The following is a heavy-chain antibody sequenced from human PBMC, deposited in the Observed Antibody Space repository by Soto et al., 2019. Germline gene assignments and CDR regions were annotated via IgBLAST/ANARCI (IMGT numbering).Heavy chain of an antibody. J-gene: IGHJ4*02. V-gene: IGHV3-23*01. Sequence: PGGSLRLSCAASGFTFSSYAMSWVRQAPGKGLEWVSAISGSGGSTYYADSVKGRFTISRDNSKNTLYLQMNSLRAEDTAVYYCAKEHDLVTPLGPCYFDYWGQGTLVTVSS. D-gene: IGHD3-3*01. CDR2: ISGSGGST. CDR3: AKEHDLVTPLGPCYFDY. CDR1: GFTFSSYA.